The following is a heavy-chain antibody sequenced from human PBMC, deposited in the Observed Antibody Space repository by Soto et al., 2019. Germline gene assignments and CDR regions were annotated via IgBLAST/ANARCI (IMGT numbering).Heavy chain of an antibody. J-gene: IGHJ5*01. Sequence: SVKVSCKASGGTFSSYAISWVRQAPGQGLEWMGGIIPIFGIANYAQKFQGRVTITADESTSTAYMELSSLRSEDTAVYYCVGSISYCSGGSCYCDNCFGFWGQGTMVSVSS. V-gene: IGHV1-69*13. D-gene: IGHD2-15*01. CDR1: GGTFSSYA. CDR2: IIPIFGIA. CDR3: VGSISYCSGGSCYCDNCFGF.